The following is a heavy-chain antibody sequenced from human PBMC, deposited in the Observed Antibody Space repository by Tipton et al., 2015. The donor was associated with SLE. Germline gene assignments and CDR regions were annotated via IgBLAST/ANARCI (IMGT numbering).Heavy chain of an antibody. V-gene: IGHV4-4*07. CDR3: ARGLAMVRGDSMDY. D-gene: IGHD3-10*01. Sequence: TLFLTCIVSDDSASSYYWSWIRQSAGKGLEWIGRIYVSGSTNYNPSLKSRVTISVDTSKNQFSLKLSSVTAADTAVYYCARGLAMVRGDSMDYWGQGTLVTVSS. CDR1: DDSASSYY. CDR2: IYVSGST. J-gene: IGHJ4*02.